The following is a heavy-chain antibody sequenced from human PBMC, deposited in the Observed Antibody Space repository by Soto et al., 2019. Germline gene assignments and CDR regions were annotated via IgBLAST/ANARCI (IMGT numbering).Heavy chain of an antibody. CDR3: AKGGTFGGVIVRGNYFDY. D-gene: IGHD3-16*02. J-gene: IGHJ4*02. CDR1: GFTFDDYA. Sequence: GGSLRLSCAASGFTFDDYAMHWVRQAPGKGLEWVSGISWNSGSIGYADSGKGRFTISRDNAKNSLYLQMNSLRAEDTALYYCAKGGTFGGVIVRGNYFDYWGQGTLVTVSS. CDR2: ISWNSGSI. V-gene: IGHV3-9*01.